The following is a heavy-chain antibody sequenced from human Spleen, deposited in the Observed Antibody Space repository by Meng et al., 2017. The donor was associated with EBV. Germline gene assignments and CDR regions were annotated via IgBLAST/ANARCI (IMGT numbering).Heavy chain of an antibody. CDR3: ARRAVGQLTTLDH. Sequence: QVQLVQSGAEVKKPGASGKVSCKASGYTFNGYYMLWVRQAPGQGLEWMGRINPNSGGTNYAQKFQGRVTMTRDTSISTAYMELSRLRSDDTAVYYCARRAVGQLTTLDHWGQGTLVTVSS. V-gene: IGHV1-2*06. J-gene: IGHJ4*02. CDR1: GYTFNGYY. D-gene: IGHD6-13*01. CDR2: INPNSGGT.